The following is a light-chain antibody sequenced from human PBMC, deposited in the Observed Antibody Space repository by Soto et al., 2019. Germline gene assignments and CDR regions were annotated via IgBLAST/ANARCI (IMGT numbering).Light chain of an antibody. CDR1: NSNIGRDT. Sequence: QTVVTQPPSASGTPGQRVTISCAGSNSNIGRDTVNWYQQLPGTAHKLLIYSINQRPSGVPDRFSGSKSGTSASLAISGLQSEDEADYYCATWDGSLNGWVFGGGTKLTVL. CDR2: SIN. V-gene: IGLV1-44*01. CDR3: ATWDGSLNGWV. J-gene: IGLJ3*02.